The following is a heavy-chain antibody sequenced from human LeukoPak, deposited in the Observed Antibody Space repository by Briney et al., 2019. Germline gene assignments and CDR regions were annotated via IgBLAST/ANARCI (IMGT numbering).Heavy chain of an antibody. CDR2: INPNSGGT. CDR3: ARGGPVGYCSGGSCYSAFDI. D-gene: IGHD2-15*01. J-gene: IGHJ3*02. V-gene: IGHV1-2*04. Sequence: GASVKVSCKASGYTFTGYYMHWVRQAPGQGLELMGWINPNSGGTNYAQKFQGWVTMTRDTSISKAYMELSRLRSDDTAVYYCARGGPVGYCSGGSCYSAFDIWGQGTMVTVSS. CDR1: GYTFTGYY.